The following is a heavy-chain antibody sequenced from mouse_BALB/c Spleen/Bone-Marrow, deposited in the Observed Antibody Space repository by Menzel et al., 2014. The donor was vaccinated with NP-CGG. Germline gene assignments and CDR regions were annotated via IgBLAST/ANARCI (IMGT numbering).Heavy chain of an antibody. J-gene: IGHJ1*01. V-gene: IGHV1-4*01. CDR1: GYTFTSYT. D-gene: IGHD2-3*01. CDR2: IDPSSGYS. Sequence: VQLQQSGAELARPGASVKMSCKASGYTFTSYTMHWIKQRPGQGLEWIGYIDPSSGYSNYNQKFKDKATLTADISSSTAYMQLSSLTSEDSAVYYCAPYDGYYNWYFDVWCAGTTVTVSS. CDR3: APYDGYYNWYFDV.